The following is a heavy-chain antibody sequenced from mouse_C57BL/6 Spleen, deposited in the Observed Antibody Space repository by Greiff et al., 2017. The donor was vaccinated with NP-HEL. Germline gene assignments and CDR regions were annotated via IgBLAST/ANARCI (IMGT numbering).Heavy chain of an antibody. CDR1: GFTFSSYA. CDR3: ARDELRLPFAY. J-gene: IGHJ3*01. CDR2: ISDGGSYT. D-gene: IGHD3-2*02. Sequence: EVQVVESGGGLVKPGGSLKLSCAASGFTFSSYAMSWVRQTPEKRLEWVATISDGGSYTYYPDNVKGRFTISRDNAKNNLYLQMSHLKSEDTAMYYCARDELRLPFAYWGQGTLVTVSA. V-gene: IGHV5-4*01.